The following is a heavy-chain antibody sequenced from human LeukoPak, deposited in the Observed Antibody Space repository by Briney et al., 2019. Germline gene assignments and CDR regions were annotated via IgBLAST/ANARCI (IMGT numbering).Heavy chain of an antibody. Sequence: PGGSLRLSCAASGLTFNNFWMTWVRQAPGKGLEWVANIMHDGSETYYVDSVKGRFTISRDNAKNSLYLQMNSLRAEDTAVYYCAKGQWDLRHWGQGTLVIVSS. J-gene: IGHJ4*02. CDR1: GLTFNNFW. CDR2: IMHDGSET. D-gene: IGHD1-26*01. V-gene: IGHV3-7*01. CDR3: AKGQWDLRH.